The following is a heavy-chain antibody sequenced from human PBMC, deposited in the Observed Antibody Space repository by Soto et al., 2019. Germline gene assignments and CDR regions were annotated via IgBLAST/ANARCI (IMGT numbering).Heavy chain of an antibody. CDR1: GDSVSSNSAA. J-gene: IGHJ5*02. CDR2: TYYRSKWYN. Sequence: SQTLSLTCAISGDSVSSNSAAWNWIRKSPSRGLEWLGRTYYRSKWYNDYAHSVKSRITINPDTSKNTLYLQMNSLRAADTAVYYCAKDLLDPGNRFDPWGQGTLVTVSS. CDR3: AKDLLDPGNRFDP. V-gene: IGHV6-1*01. D-gene: IGHD3-10*01.